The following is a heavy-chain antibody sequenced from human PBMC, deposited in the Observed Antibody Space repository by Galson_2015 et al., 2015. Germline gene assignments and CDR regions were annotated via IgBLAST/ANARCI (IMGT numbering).Heavy chain of an antibody. CDR3: ARLRGPCIAAAGCYYYYYYMDV. Sequence: QSGAEVKKPGESLKISCKGSGYSFTSYWIGWVRQMPGKGLEWMGIIYPGDSDTRYSPSFQGQVTISADKSISTAYLQWSSLKASDTAMYYCARLRGPCIAAAGCYYYYYYMDVWGKGTTVTVSS. CDR1: GYSFTSYW. CDR2: IYPGDSDT. D-gene: IGHD6-13*01. J-gene: IGHJ6*03. V-gene: IGHV5-51*01.